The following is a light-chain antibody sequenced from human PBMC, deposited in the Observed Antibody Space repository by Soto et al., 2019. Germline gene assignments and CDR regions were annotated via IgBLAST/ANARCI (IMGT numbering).Light chain of an antibody. V-gene: IGKV3-15*01. CDR3: QQYNNWPYT. J-gene: IGKJ2*01. Sequence: EIVLTQSPGTLSLSPGERATLSCRASQSVSNNYLAWYQQKPGQAPRLLIYGASTRATGIPARFSGSGSGTEFTLTISSLQSEDFAVYYCQQYNNWPYTFGQGTK. CDR1: QSVSNN. CDR2: GAS.